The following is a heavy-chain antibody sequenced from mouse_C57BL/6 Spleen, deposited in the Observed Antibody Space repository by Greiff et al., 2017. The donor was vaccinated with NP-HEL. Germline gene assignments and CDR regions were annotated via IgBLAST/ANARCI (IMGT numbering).Heavy chain of an antibody. CDR1: GYTFTSYW. CDR3: ARHGSSYYYAMDY. J-gene: IGHJ4*01. V-gene: IGHV1-61*01. D-gene: IGHD1-1*01. CDR2: IYPSDSET. Sequence: QVQLKESGAELVRPGSSVKLSCKASGYTFTSYWLDWVKQRPGQGLEWIGNIYPSDSETHYNQKFKDKATLTVDKSSSTAYLQLSSLTSEDSAVYYCARHGSSYYYAMDYWGQGTSVTVSS.